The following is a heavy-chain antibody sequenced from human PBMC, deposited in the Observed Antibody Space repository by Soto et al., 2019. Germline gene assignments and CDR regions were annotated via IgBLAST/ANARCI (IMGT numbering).Heavy chain of an antibody. CDR2: ISSSSSTI. Sequence: PGGSLRLSCAASGFTFSSYTMNWVRQAPGKGLEWVSYISSSSSTIYYADSVKGRFTISRDNAKNSLYLQMNSLRDEDTAVYYCARPEYSSSSYGMDVWGQGATVTV. CDR1: GFTFSSYT. D-gene: IGHD6-6*01. J-gene: IGHJ6*02. CDR3: ARPEYSSSSYGMDV. V-gene: IGHV3-48*02.